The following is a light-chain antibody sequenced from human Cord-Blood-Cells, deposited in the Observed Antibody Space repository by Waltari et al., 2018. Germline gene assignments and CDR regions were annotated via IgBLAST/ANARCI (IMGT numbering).Light chain of an antibody. J-gene: IGLJ3*02. CDR3: AAWDDSLNGWV. CDR1: SPNIGSNP. Sequence: QSVLTHPPSAPGTPGQRVTIPCSGSSPNIGSNPVNWYQPPPGTAPKLLIYSNNQRPSGVPDRFSGSKSGTSASLASSGLQSEDEADYYCAAWDDSLNGWVFGGGTKLTVL. CDR2: SNN. V-gene: IGLV1-44*01.